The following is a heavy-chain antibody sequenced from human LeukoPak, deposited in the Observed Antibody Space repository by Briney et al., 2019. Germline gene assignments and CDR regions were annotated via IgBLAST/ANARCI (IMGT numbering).Heavy chain of an antibody. D-gene: IGHD1-1*01. J-gene: IGHJ5*02. V-gene: IGHV4-30-2*01. CDR2: IFQSGST. CDR1: GGSISSGDYS. CDR3: ARVGSDWNDVRYNWFDP. Sequence: PSEALSLTCAVSGGSISSGDYSWSWIRQPPGKGLEWIGYIFQSGSTYYNPSLKSRVTISVDRSKNQFSLKLSSVTAADTAVYYCARVGSDWNDVRYNWFDPWGQGTLVTVSS.